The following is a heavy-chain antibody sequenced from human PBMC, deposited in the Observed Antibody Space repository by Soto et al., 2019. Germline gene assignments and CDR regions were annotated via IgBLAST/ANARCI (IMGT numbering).Heavy chain of an antibody. V-gene: IGHV4-4*02. D-gene: IGHD6-13*01. Sequence: QVQLQESGPGLVKPSGTLSLTCAVSGGSISITNWWTWVRQSPGRGLEWIGEIYHSGTTNYSPSLKSRVNIALDMSTNHLSLTLISVTAADTAVYYCAFPATADFDYWGKGILVTVSS. CDR1: GGSISITNW. CDR3: AFPATADFDY. J-gene: IGHJ4*02. CDR2: IYHSGTT.